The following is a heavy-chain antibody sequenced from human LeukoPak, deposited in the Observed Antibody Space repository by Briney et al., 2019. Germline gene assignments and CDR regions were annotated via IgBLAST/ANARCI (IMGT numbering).Heavy chain of an antibody. J-gene: IGHJ3*02. CDR1: GFTFSSYG. CDR2: ISGSGGST. D-gene: IGHD1-26*01. Sequence: GGSLRLSCAASGFTFSSYGMSWVRQAPGKGLEWVSVISGSGGSTYYADSVKGRFTISRDNAKNTLYLQMNSLRAEDTAVYYCAREGYSGSYDAFDIWGQGTMVTVSS. CDR3: AREGYSGSYDAFDI. V-gene: IGHV3-23*01.